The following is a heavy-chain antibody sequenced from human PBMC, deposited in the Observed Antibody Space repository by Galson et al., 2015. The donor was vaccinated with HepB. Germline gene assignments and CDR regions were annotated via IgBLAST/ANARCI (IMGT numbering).Heavy chain of an antibody. CDR3: AKGRYASRSHFDS. Sequence: SLRLSCAASGFTFSNYAMSWVRQARGKGLEWVSTISAIGADTKYAESVNGRFTISRDNANNTLSLQMTSPRDEDTALYFCAKGRYASRSHFDSWGQGALVTVSS. CDR2: ISAIGADT. V-gene: IGHV3-23*01. J-gene: IGHJ4*02. D-gene: IGHD3-16*01. CDR1: GFTFSNYA.